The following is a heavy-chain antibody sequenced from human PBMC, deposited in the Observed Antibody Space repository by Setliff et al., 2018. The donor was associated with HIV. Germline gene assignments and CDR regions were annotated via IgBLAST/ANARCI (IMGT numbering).Heavy chain of an antibody. Sequence: SETLSLTCTVSGGSITSHFWNWIRQPPGKGLEWIGSIYYSGNTNYNPSLKSRVTISVDTSKNQFSLNLNSVTAADTAVYYCARVEAKVRGATYGMDVWGQGTTVTVSS. J-gene: IGHJ6*02. V-gene: IGHV4-59*11. CDR2: IYYSGNT. CDR3: ARVEAKVRGATYGMDV. CDR1: GGSITSHF. D-gene: IGHD3-10*01.